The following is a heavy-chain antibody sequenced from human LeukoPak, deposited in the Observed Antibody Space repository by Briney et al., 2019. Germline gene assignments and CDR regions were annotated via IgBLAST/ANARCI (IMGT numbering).Heavy chain of an antibody. CDR1: GFTFSSYT. CDR2: ISSSGSTI. D-gene: IGHD1-26*01. CDR3: AKDRTVGASYWYFDL. J-gene: IGHJ2*01. V-gene: IGHV3-48*01. Sequence: GSLRLSCAASGFTFSSYTMNWVRQAPGKGLEWLSYISSSGSTIYYADSVKGRFTISRDSSKNTLFLHMNTLRAEDTAIYYCAKDRTVGASYWYFDLWGRGTLVTVSS.